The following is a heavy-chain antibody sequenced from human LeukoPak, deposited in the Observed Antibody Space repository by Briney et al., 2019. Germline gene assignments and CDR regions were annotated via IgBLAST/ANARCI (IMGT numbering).Heavy chain of an antibody. CDR2: IYYSGST. D-gene: IGHD6-13*01. V-gene: IGHV4-59*01. Sequence: PSETLSLTCTVSGGSISGYYWTWIRQPPGKGLEWIGYIYYSGSTNYNPSLKSRVTISVDTSKNQFSLKLSSVTAADTAVYYCARDGQQVGGGYYFDYWGQGTLVTVSS. J-gene: IGHJ4*02. CDR1: GGSISGYY. CDR3: ARDGQQVGGGYYFDY.